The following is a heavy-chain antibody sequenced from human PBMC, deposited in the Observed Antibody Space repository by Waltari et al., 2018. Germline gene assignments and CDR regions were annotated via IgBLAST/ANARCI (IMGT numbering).Heavy chain of an antibody. CDR3: ETVGVRGLAFDY. Sequence: QVQLVQSGAEVKKPGASVKVSCKVSGYTLTELSMHWVRQAPGKGLEWMGGFEPDNGETIYAQKVQGRVTMTEDTSTDTAYMELSSLRSEDTAVYYCETVGVRGLAFDYWGQGTLVTVSS. V-gene: IGHV1-24*01. J-gene: IGHJ4*02. D-gene: IGHD3-10*01. CDR1: GYTLTELS. CDR2: FEPDNGET.